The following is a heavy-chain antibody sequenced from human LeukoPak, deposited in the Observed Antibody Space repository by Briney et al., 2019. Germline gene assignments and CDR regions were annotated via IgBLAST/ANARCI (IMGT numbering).Heavy chain of an antibody. CDR1: GYTFTSYG. Sequence: GASVKVSCKASGYTFTSYGISWVRQAPGQGLEWIGWISAYNGNTNYAQKLQGRVTMTTDTSTSTAYMELRSLRSDDTAVYYCARELGYCSGGSCYEVAHFDYWGQGTLVTVSS. D-gene: IGHD2-15*01. CDR2: ISAYNGNT. J-gene: IGHJ4*02. V-gene: IGHV1-18*01. CDR3: ARELGYCSGGSCYEVAHFDY.